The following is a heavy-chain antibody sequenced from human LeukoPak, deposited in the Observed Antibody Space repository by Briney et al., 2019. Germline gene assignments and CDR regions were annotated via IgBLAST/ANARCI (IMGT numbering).Heavy chain of an antibody. Sequence: GSLRLSCAASGFTFSSYAMHWVRQAPGKGLEWVAVISYDGSNKYYADSVKGRFTISRDNSKNTLYLQMNSLRAEDTAVYYCAREQQLVLGYWGQGTLVTVSS. J-gene: IGHJ4*02. D-gene: IGHD6-13*01. V-gene: IGHV3-30*04. CDR3: AREQQLVLGY. CDR1: GFTFSSYA. CDR2: ISYDGSNK.